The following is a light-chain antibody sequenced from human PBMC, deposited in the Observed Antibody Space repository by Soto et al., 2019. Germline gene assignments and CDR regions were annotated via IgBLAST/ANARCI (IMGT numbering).Light chain of an antibody. J-gene: IGKJ5*01. CDR2: GSS. V-gene: IGKV1-12*01. Sequence: DIQMTQSPSSVSASVGDRVTITCRASQSISSWLAWYQQRPGKAPKLLIYGSSSLQSGVPSRFSGSGFWTYFTLTISSLQPEDFATYYCQQANSFPITFGQGTRLDIK. CDR1: QSISSW. CDR3: QQANSFPIT.